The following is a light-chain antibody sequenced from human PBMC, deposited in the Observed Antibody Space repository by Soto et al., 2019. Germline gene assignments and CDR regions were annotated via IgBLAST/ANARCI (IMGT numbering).Light chain of an antibody. J-gene: IGKJ1*01. V-gene: IGKV3-20*01. CDR1: QSVSSN. CDR2: GAS. CDR3: QQYGISPWT. Sequence: EIVLRQYLASLCVSPGNRATLSCRASQSVSSNLAWYHQKPGQAPRLLIYGASSRATGIPDRFSGSGSGTDFTLTISRLEPEDVAVYYCQQYGISPWTFCQGGKADIK.